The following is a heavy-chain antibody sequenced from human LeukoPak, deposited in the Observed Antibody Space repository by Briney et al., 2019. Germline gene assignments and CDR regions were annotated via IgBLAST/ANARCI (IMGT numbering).Heavy chain of an antibody. CDR1: GYIFTNYW. Sequence: GESLKISCKGSGYIFTNYWIGWVRQMPGKGLEWMGIMYPGDSDTKYSPSFQGQVTISADKSISTAYLQWSSLKASDTAMYYCARTGYTSGWYVGSFDYWGQGTLVTVSS. V-gene: IGHV5-51*01. D-gene: IGHD6-19*01. CDR3: ARTGYTSGWYVGSFDY. CDR2: MYPGDSDT. J-gene: IGHJ4*02.